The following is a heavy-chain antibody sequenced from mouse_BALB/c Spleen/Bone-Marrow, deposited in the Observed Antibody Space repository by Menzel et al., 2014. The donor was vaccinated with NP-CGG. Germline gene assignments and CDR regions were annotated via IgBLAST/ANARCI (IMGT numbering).Heavy chain of an antibody. D-gene: IGHD3-3*01. CDR3: ARGTGYYFDY. Sequence: EVNLVESGPSLVKPSQTLSLTCSVTGDSITNAYWNWIRKFPGNKIDYMGYISYSGNTYYNPSLKSRISITRDTSKNQFYLQLNTVTTEDTATYFCARGTGYYFDYWGHGTTLTVSS. CDR1: GDSITNAY. J-gene: IGHJ2*01. V-gene: IGHV3-8*02. CDR2: ISYSGNT.